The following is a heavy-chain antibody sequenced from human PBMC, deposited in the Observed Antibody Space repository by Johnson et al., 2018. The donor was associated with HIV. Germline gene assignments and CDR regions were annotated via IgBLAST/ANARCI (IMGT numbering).Heavy chain of an antibody. Sequence: VQVVESGGGVVQPGRSLRLSCAASGFTFSSYAMTWVRQAPGKGLEWVANIKQDGSEKYYVDSVKGRFTISRDNAKNSLYLQMNSLRAEDTAVYYCARRFGAAFDIWGQGTMVTVSS. J-gene: IGHJ3*02. V-gene: IGHV3-7*01. CDR2: IKQDGSEK. CDR1: GFTFSSYA. D-gene: IGHD3-16*01. CDR3: ARRFGAAFDI.